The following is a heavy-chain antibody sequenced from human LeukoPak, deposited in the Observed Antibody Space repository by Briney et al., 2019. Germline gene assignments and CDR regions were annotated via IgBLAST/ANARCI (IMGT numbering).Heavy chain of an antibody. V-gene: IGHV3-23*01. CDR1: GFRFSSYA. Sequence: PGGSLRLACAASGFRFSSYAMSWVRQAPGKGLEWVSAISGSGVSTYYADSVKGRFTISRDNSKNTLYLQMNSLRAEDTAVYYCAKDPAYCSSTSCYVDAFDIWGQGTTVTVSS. J-gene: IGHJ3*02. CDR3: AKDPAYCSSTSCYVDAFDI. CDR2: ISGSGVST. D-gene: IGHD2-2*01.